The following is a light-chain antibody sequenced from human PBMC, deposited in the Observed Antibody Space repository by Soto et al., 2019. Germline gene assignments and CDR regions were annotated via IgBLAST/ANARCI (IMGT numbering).Light chain of an antibody. Sequence: QPVLTQPASVCGSPGQSITISCTGTSSDVGGHNYVSWYQQHPGKAPKLMIYEVSNRPSGVSNRFSGSKSGNTASLAISGLQAEDEADYYCSSYTSSYTRVFGTGTKLTVL. CDR3: SSYTSSYTRV. CDR1: SSDVGGHNY. V-gene: IGLV2-14*01. CDR2: EVS. J-gene: IGLJ1*01.